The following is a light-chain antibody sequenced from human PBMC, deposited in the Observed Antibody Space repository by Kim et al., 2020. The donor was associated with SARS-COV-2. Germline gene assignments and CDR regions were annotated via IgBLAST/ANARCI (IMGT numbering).Light chain of an antibody. Sequence: SASVGDRVTSTCRATQSVSINFNWYQQRPGKAPRLLIYGASTLQSGVPSRFSGSGSGTGFTLTISSLQPEDFAIYYCQQTFSTQYSFGQGTKLEI. V-gene: IGKV1-39*01. CDR3: QQTFSTQYS. J-gene: IGKJ2*03. CDR1: QSVSIN. CDR2: GAS.